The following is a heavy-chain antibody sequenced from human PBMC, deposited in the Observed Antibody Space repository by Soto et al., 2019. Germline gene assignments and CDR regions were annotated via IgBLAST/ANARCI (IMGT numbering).Heavy chain of an antibody. J-gene: IGHJ3*02. Sequence: ASVKVSCKASGYIFTGYYIHWVRQAPGQGLEWMGWINPNSGTNYAQNFQGRVIMTRDTSISTAYMELSGLRFDDTAVYYCATRHTSGRDAFHIWGQGTMVTVSS. CDR1: GYIFTGYY. D-gene: IGHD6-25*01. CDR3: ATRHTSGRDAFHI. V-gene: IGHV1-2*02. CDR2: INPNSGT.